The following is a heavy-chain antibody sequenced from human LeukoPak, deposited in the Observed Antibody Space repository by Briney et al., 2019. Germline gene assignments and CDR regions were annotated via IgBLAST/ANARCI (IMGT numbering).Heavy chain of an antibody. J-gene: IGHJ4*02. D-gene: IGHD6-19*01. CDR2: IKQDGSEK. V-gene: IGHV3-7*01. Sequence: GGSLRLSCAASGFTFSSYWMSWFRQAPGKGLEWVANIKQDGSEKYYVDSVKGRFTISRDNAKNSLYLQMDSLRADDTAVYYCARDSSGWQTTGDYWGQGTLVTVSS. CDR1: GFTFSSYW. CDR3: ARDSSGWQTTGDY.